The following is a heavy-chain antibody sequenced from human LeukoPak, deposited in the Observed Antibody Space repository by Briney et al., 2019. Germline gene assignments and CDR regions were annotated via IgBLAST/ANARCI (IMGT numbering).Heavy chain of an antibody. V-gene: IGHV4-34*01. CDR1: GGSFSGYY. CDR2: INYSGST. D-gene: IGHD2-2*01. CDR3: ARGAVVPAATHDWFDP. Sequence: SETLSLTCAVYGGSFSGYYWSWIRQPPGKGLEWIGEINYSGSTNYNPSLKSRVTISVDTSKNQFSLKLSSVTAADTAVYYCARGAVVPAATHDWFDPWGQGTLVTVSS. J-gene: IGHJ5*02.